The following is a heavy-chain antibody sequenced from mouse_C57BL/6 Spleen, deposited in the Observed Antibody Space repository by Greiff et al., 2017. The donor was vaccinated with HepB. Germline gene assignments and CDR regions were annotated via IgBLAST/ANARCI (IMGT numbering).Heavy chain of an antibody. Sequence: EVKLVESGGGLVKPGGSLKLSCAASGFTFSDYGMHWVRQAPEKGLEWVAYISSGSSTIYYADTVKGRFTTARDNAKNTLFLQMTSLRSEDTAMYYCAMQVYYYGSSYYYFDYWGQGTTLTVSS. CDR3: AMQVYYYGSSYYYFDY. V-gene: IGHV5-17*01. CDR1: GFTFSDYG. D-gene: IGHD1-1*01. J-gene: IGHJ2*01. CDR2: ISSGSSTI.